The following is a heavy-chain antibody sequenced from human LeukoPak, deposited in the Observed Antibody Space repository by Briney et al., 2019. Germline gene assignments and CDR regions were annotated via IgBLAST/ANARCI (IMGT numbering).Heavy chain of an antibody. Sequence: GGSLGLSCAASGFTLSSYSMNWVRQAPGKGLEWISYIDSDTYGNTIYYPHTVKGRFTISRDNTKNTLYLQVNSLRPEDTALYSCAREDYGNYYFDYWGQGTLVTVSS. D-gene: IGHD4-11*01. CDR3: AREDYGNYYFDY. CDR1: GFTLSSYS. J-gene: IGHJ4*02. CDR2: IDSDTYGNTI. V-gene: IGHV3-48*04.